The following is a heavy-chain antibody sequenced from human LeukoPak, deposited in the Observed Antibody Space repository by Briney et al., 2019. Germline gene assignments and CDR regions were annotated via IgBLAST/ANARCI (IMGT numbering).Heavy chain of an antibody. J-gene: IGHJ4*02. CDR3: ARANPRGFDY. CDR1: GFTFSSYS. CDR2: ISSSSSYI. V-gene: IGHV3-21*01. Sequence: GGSLRLSCAASGFTFSSYSMNWVRQAPGKGLEWVSSISSSSSYIYYADSVKGRFTISRDNAKNSLYLQMNSLRAEDTVVYYCARANPRGFDYWGQGTLVTVSS. D-gene: IGHD3-16*01.